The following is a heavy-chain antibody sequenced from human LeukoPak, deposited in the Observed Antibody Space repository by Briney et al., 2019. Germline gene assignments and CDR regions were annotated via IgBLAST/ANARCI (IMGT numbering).Heavy chain of an antibody. Sequence: PGGSLRLSCAASGFTFSSYGMHWVRQAPGKGLEWVAFIRYDGSNKYYADSVKGRFTISRDNSKNTLYLQMNSLRAEDTAVYYCARGPRYFDWSSRYYYYYYMDVWGKGTTVTVSS. CDR1: GFTFSSYG. J-gene: IGHJ6*03. CDR2: IRYDGSNK. D-gene: IGHD3-9*01. V-gene: IGHV3-30*02. CDR3: ARGPRYFDWSSRYYYYYYMDV.